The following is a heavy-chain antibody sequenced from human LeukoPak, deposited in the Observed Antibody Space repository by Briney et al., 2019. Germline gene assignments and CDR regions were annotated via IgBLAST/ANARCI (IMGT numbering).Heavy chain of an antibody. CDR2: ISSSGSTI. J-gene: IGHJ5*02. V-gene: IGHV3-48*03. CDR3: AKDRVQLERPYWFDP. Sequence: GGSLRLSCAASGFTFSSYEMNWVRQAPGKGLERVSYISSSGSTIYYADSVKGRFTISRDNAKNSLYLQMNSLRAEDTAVYYCAKDRVQLERPYWFDPWGQGTLVTVSS. CDR1: GFTFSSYE. D-gene: IGHD1-1*01.